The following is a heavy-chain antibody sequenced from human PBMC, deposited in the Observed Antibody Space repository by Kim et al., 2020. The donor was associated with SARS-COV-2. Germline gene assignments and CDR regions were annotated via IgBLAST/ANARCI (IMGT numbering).Heavy chain of an antibody. CDR2: IYYSGST. V-gene: IGHV4-39*01. Sequence: SETLSLTCTVSGGSISSSSYYWGWIRQPPGKGLEWIGSIYYSGSTYYNPSLKSRVTISVDTSKNQFSLKLSSVTAADTAVYYCARHGVPPYCSSTSCYGYWGKGTLVTVSS. CDR3: ARHGVPPYCSSTSCYGY. J-gene: IGHJ4*02. D-gene: IGHD2-2*01. CDR1: GGSISSSSYY.